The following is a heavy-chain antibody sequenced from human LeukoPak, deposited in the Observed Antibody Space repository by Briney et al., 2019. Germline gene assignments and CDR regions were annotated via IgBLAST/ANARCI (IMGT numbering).Heavy chain of an antibody. CDR3: ATPYDSSGYWSYYYYGMDV. Sequence: GGSLRLSCAASGFTFDDYAMHWVRQAPGKGLEWVSAISGSGGSTYYADSVKGRFTISRDNSKNTLYLQMNSLRAEDTAVYYCATPYDSSGYWSYYYYGMDVWGQGTTVTVSS. D-gene: IGHD3-22*01. CDR2: ISGSGGST. J-gene: IGHJ6*02. CDR1: GFTFDDYA. V-gene: IGHV3-23*01.